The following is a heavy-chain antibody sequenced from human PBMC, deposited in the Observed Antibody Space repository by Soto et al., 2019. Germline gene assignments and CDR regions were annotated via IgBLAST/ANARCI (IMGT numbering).Heavy chain of an antibody. CDR2: IYYSGST. V-gene: IGHV4-30-4*01. Sequence: QVQLQESGPGLVKPSQTLSLTCTVSGGAISSGDYYWSWIRQPPGKGLEWIGYIYYSGSTYYNPSLKSRVTISVDTSKNQFSPKLSSVTAADTAVYYCARETGTRGGEFDYWGQGTLVTVSS. J-gene: IGHJ4*02. CDR1: GGAISSGDYY. D-gene: IGHD1-7*01. CDR3: ARETGTRGGEFDY.